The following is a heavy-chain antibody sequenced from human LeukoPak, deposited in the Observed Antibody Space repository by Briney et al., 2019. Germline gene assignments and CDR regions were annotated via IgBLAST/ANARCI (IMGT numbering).Heavy chain of an antibody. CDR1: GFTFSESW. Sequence: GGSLRLSCAASGFTFSESWMSWVRQAPGKGLEWEANMNQDGSEKDYVDSVKGRFTISRDNARESLYLQMSSLRAEDTAVYYCATYTHWVAGDVWGHGTTVTVSS. CDR2: MNQDGSEK. J-gene: IGHJ6*02. D-gene: IGHD3-16*01. CDR3: ATYTHWVAGDV. V-gene: IGHV3-7*01.